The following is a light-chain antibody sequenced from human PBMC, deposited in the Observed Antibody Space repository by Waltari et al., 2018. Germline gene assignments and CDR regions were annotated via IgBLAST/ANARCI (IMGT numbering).Light chain of an antibody. Sequence: LTQSPATLSLSPGERATLSCRASQSVSYYLAWYQQKPGQAPRLLIYDASNRATGIPARFSGSGSGTDFTLTISSLEPEDFAVYYCQQRTNWPLTFGGGTKVEI. J-gene: IGKJ4*01. CDR3: QQRTNWPLT. CDR2: DAS. CDR1: QSVSYY. V-gene: IGKV3-11*01.